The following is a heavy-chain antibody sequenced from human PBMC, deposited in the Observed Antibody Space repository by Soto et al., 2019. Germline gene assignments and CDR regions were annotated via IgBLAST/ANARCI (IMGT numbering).Heavy chain of an antibody. CDR2: IYYSGST. Sequence: QVQLQESGPGLVKPSQTLSLTCTVSGGSISSGGYYWSWIRQHPGKGLEWIGYIYYSGSTNYNPSLMSRVTISVDTSKNQFSLKLSSVTAADTAVYYCARVYCSSTSCFDPWGQGTLVTVSS. D-gene: IGHD2-2*01. V-gene: IGHV4-31*03. CDR3: ARVYCSSTSCFDP. CDR1: GGSISSGGYY. J-gene: IGHJ5*02.